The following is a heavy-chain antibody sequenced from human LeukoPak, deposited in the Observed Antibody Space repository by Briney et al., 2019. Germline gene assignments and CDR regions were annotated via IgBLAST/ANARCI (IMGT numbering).Heavy chain of an antibody. CDR3: AKDLGSSGWYIDY. V-gene: IGHV3-7*03. D-gene: IGHD6-19*01. J-gene: IGHJ4*02. CDR1: GFTFSSYW. CDR2: IKQDGSEK. Sequence: GGSLRLSFAASGFTFSSYWMSWVRQAPGKGLEWVANIKQDGSEKYYVDSVKGRFTISRDNAKNSLYLQMNSLRAEDTAVYYCAKDLGSSGWYIDYWGQGTLVTVSS.